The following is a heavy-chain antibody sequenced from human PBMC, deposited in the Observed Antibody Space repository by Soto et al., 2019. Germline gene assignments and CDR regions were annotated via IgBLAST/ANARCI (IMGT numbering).Heavy chain of an antibody. CDR1: GGTFSSYA. CDR2: IIPIFGTA. V-gene: IGHV1-69*01. D-gene: IGHD3-22*01. J-gene: IGHJ4*02. Sequence: QVQLVQSGAEVKKPGSSVKVSCKASGGTFSSYAISWVRQAHGQGLEWMGGIIPIFGTANYAQKFQGRVTITADESTSKAYMERSSLRSEDTAVYYCARDAYYYDSSGYYPQSYYFDYWGKGTLVTVSS. CDR3: ARDAYYYDSSGYYPQSYYFDY.